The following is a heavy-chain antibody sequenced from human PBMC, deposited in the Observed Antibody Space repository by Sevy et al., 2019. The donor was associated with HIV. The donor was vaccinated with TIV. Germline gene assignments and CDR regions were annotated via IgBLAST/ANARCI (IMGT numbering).Heavy chain of an antibody. CDR2: INSDGSGT. D-gene: IGHD5-12*01. CDR1: GFTFSDYW. J-gene: IGHJ3*01. CDR3: TRTRGDGYKLEDAFDV. V-gene: IGHV3-74*01. Sequence: GGSLRLSCAASGFTFSDYWMHWVRQAPGKGLEWVSRINSDGSGTTYADSVKGRFTISRDNAKKRLHLEMTSLRVDDTSVYFCTRTRGDGYKLEDAFDVWGQGTVVTVSS.